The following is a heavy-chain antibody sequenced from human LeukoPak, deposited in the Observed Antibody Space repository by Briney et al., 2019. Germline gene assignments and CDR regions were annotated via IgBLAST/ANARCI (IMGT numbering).Heavy chain of an antibody. CDR1: GGSISSHY. CDR2: IYYSGST. J-gene: IGHJ4*02. D-gene: IGHD6-13*01. CDR3: ARDQLGYFDY. Sequence: SETLSLTCTVSGGSISSHYWSWIRQPPGKGLEWIGYIYYSGSTNYNPSLKSRVTISVDTSKNQFSLKLSSVTAADTAVYYCARDQLGYFDYWGQGTLVTVSS. V-gene: IGHV4-59*11.